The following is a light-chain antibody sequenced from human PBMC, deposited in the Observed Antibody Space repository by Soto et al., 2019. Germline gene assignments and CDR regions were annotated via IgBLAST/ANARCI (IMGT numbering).Light chain of an antibody. CDR1: QSVSSNY. CDR2: GAS. Sequence: ENVLTQSPGTLSLSPGERATLSCRASQSVSSNYLAWYQQKPGQAPRLLIYGASIMASGVPDRFSGSGSGTDFTLTISRLQPEDFAVYYCQQYYSSRTFGQGTRLEI. V-gene: IGKV3-20*01. CDR3: QQYYSSRT. J-gene: IGKJ5*01.